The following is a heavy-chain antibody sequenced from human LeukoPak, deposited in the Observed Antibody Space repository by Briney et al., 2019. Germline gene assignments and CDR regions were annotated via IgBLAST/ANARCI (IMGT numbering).Heavy chain of an antibody. J-gene: IGHJ4*02. CDR1: GGSIGSSSYY. D-gene: IGHD3-22*01. CDR3: ARHGYYDSSGQILGFDY. V-gene: IGHV4-39*01. Sequence: SETLSLTCTVSGGSIGSSSYYWGWIRQPPGLGLVWVGSLYYSGSTYSNPALESLITISGDASKYQFSQMLSLVAAAAAAEYCCARHGYYDSSGQILGFDYWGQGTLVTVSS. CDR2: LYYSGST.